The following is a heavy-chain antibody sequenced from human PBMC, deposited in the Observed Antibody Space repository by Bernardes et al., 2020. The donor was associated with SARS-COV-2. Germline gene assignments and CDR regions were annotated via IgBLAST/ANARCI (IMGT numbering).Heavy chain of an antibody. Sequence: GGSLRLSCAGSGFDFSDHWMTWVRQAPGKGLEWVANIKRDGSETYYVDSVKGRFTISRDNAKNLVFLQMNSLRAEDTAVFYCARSAGMDVGGQGTMVTVSS. CDR1: GFDFSDHW. J-gene: IGHJ6*02. CDR2: IKRDGSET. CDR3: ARSAGMDV. V-gene: IGHV3-7*03.